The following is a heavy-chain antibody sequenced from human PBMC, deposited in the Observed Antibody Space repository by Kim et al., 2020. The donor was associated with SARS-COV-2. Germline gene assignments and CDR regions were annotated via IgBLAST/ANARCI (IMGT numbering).Heavy chain of an antibody. CDR2: DGSDK. V-gene: IGHV3-33*01. Sequence: DGSDKYYADSVKGRFTIYRDNSKNTLYLQRNSLRAEDTGVYYCARKVRMDVWGQGTTVTVSS. J-gene: IGHJ6*02. CDR3: ARKVRMDV.